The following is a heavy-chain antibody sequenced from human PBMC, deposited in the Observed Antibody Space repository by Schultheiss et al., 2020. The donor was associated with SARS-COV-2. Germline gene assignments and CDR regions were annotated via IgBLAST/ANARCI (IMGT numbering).Heavy chain of an antibody. Sequence: GESLKISCAASGFTFSSYWMSWVRQAPGKGLEWVANIKQDGSEKYYVDSVKGRFTISRDNAKNSLYLQMNSLRAEDTAVYYCARVTADFDWLFPTRTQFLMDVWGQGTTVTVSS. J-gene: IGHJ6*02. CDR3: ARVTADFDWLFPTRTQFLMDV. CDR1: GFTFSSYW. CDR2: IKQDGSEK. D-gene: IGHD3-9*01. V-gene: IGHV3-7*01.